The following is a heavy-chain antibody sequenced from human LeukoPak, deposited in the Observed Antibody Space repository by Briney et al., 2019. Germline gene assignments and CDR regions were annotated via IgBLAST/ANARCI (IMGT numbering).Heavy chain of an antibody. D-gene: IGHD3-16*01. Sequence: SETLSLTCAVYGGPFSDYYWSWIRQPPGKGLEWIGRINHSESTNYSPSLKSRATISVDTSKSQFSLKLNSMTAADTAVYYCATTGGEGNFDNWGQGALVTVSS. CDR1: GGPFSDYY. V-gene: IGHV4-34*01. J-gene: IGHJ4*02. CDR3: ATTGGEGNFDN. CDR2: INHSEST.